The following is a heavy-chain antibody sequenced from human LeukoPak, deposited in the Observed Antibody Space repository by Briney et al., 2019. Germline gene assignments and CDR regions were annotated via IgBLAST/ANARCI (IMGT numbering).Heavy chain of an antibody. Sequence: ASVKVSCKASGYTFTAYFIHWGRQAPGQGLEWMGWINPNSGATLYAQMFQGRVTMTRDTSISTAYMELSRLRSDDRAVYYCAREAHGSGTYYSDYWGQGTLVTVSS. CDR3: AREAHGSGTYYSDY. CDR1: GYTFTAYF. J-gene: IGHJ4*02. CDR2: INPNSGAT. V-gene: IGHV1-2*02. D-gene: IGHD3-10*01.